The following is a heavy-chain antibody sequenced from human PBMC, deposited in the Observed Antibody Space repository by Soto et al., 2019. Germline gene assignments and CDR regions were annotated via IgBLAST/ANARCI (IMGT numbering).Heavy chain of an antibody. CDR2: IKSKTDGGTT. D-gene: IGHD2-21*01. V-gene: IGHV3-15*07. CDR3: IVRYPYYFDY. CDR1: GFTFSNAW. Sequence: EVQLVESGGGLVKPGGSLRLSCAASGFTFSNAWMNWVGQAPGKGLEWVGRIKSKTDGGTTEYAAPGKGRFTISREKSKSTLYLQMNILKAGDTAVYYCIVRYPYYFDYWGQGTRVTVSS. J-gene: IGHJ4*02.